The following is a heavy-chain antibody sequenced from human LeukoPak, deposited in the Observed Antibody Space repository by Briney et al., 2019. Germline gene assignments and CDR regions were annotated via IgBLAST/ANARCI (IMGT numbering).Heavy chain of an antibody. V-gene: IGHV4-34*01. J-gene: IGHJ4*02. Sequence: SETLSLTCAVYGGSFSGYYWSWIRQPPGKGLEWIGEINHSGSTNYNPSLKSRVTISVDTSKNQFSLKLSSGTAADTAVYYCAMGGGLGIVDYWGQGTLVTVSS. D-gene: IGHD7-27*01. CDR2: INHSGST. CDR1: GGSFSGYY. CDR3: AMGGGLGIVDY.